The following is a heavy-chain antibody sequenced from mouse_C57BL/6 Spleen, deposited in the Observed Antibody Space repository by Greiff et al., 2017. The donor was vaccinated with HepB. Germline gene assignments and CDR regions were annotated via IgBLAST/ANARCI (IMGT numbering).Heavy chain of an antibody. CDR2: IYPGSGNT. CDR3: ARTIYYYGSSYIDY. V-gene: IGHV1-76*01. Sequence: QVQLQQSGAELVRPGASVKLSCKASGYTFTDYYINWVKQRPGQGLEWIARIYPGSGNTYYNEKFKGKATLTAEKSSSTAYMQLSSLTSEDSAVYFCARTIYYYGSSYIDYWGQGTTLTVSS. D-gene: IGHD1-1*01. J-gene: IGHJ2*01. CDR1: GYTFTDYY.